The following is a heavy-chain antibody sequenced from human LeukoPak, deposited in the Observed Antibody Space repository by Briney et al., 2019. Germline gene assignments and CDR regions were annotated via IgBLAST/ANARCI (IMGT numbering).Heavy chain of an antibody. CDR2: IYPGDSDI. CDR1: GYTFTTHW. CDR3: ARIGTTFTTLHPTGCFDL. V-gene: IGHV5-51*01. J-gene: IGHJ2*01. Sequence: GESLKISCKGSGYTFTTHWIGWVRQMPGKGLEWMGVIYPGDSDIRYSPSFQVQVTISTSKSVNTAYLLWSSLKASYTAIYYCARIGTTFTTLHPTGCFDLWGRGTLVTVSS. D-gene: IGHD4-17*01.